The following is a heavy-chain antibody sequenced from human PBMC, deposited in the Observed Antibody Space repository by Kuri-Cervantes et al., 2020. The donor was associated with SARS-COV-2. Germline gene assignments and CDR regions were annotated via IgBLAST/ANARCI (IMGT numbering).Heavy chain of an antibody. J-gene: IGHJ5*02. Sequence: GESLKISCAASGFTFSRYARHWVRQAPGKGLEHVSAISSNGGSTYYANSVKGRFTISRDNSKNTLYLQMGSLRAEDMAVYYCAIPMIVVVIVGGSGKPNWFDPWGQGTLVTVSS. CDR3: AIPMIVVVIVGGSGKPNWFDP. D-gene: IGHD3-22*01. CDR1: GFTFSRYA. V-gene: IGHV3-64*01. CDR2: ISSNGGST.